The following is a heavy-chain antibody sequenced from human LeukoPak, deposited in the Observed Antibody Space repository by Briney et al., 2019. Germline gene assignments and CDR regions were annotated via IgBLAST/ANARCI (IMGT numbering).Heavy chain of an antibody. CDR2: IRYDGSNK. CDR1: GFTFSSYG. CDR3: AARRGISGSYVRGDY. Sequence: GGSLRLSCAASGFTFSSYGMHWVRQAPGKGLEWVAFIRYDGSNKYYADSVKGRFTISRDNSKNTLYLQMNSLRAEDTAVYYCAARRGISGSYVRGDYWGQGTLVTVSS. J-gene: IGHJ4*02. D-gene: IGHD1-26*01. V-gene: IGHV3-30*02.